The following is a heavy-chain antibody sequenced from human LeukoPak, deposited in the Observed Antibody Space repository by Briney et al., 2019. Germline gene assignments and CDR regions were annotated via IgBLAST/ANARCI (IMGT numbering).Heavy chain of an antibody. Sequence: GGSLRLSCAASGFTFSSYAMHWVRQAPGKGLEWVAVISYDGSNKYYADSVKGRFTISRDNSKNTLYLQMNSLRAEDTAVYYCARDRIRYLGLPFDYWGRGTLVTVSS. CDR1: GFTFSSYA. V-gene: IGHV3-30-3*01. J-gene: IGHJ4*02. CDR3: ARDRIRYLGLPFDY. D-gene: IGHD1-1*01. CDR2: ISYDGSNK.